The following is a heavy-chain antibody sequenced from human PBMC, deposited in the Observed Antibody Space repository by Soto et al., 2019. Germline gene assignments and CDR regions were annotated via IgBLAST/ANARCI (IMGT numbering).Heavy chain of an antibody. CDR1: GFPFCDYY. V-gene: IGHV3-11*01. Sequence: GGSTRLSCAASGFPFCDYYMSWFRQDPGKGLEWVSYIGSSGTPTYYADSVKGRFTISRDNAKKSLYLQMDSLRAEDTALYYCFPYCSTTSCTPYYFDYWGQGALVTVSS. J-gene: IGHJ4*02. D-gene: IGHD2-2*01. CDR2: IGSSGTPT. CDR3: FPYCSTTSCTPYYFDY.